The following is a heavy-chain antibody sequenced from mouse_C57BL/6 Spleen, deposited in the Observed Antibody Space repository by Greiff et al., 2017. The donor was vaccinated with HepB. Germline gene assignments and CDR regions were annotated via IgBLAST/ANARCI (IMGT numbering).Heavy chain of an antibody. CDR1: GFTFSDYG. CDR3: ARDDSTLYYYAMDY. CDR2: ISSGSSTI. V-gene: IGHV5-17*01. D-gene: IGHD2-5*01. Sequence: DVMLVESGGGLVKPGGSLKLSCAASGFTFSDYGMHWVRQAPEKGLEWVAYISSGSSTIYYADTVKGRFTISRDNAKNTLFLQMTSLRSEDTAMYYCARDDSTLYYYAMDYWGQGTSVTVSS. J-gene: IGHJ4*01.